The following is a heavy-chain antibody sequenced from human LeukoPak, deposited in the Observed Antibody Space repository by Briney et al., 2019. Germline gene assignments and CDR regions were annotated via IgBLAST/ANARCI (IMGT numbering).Heavy chain of an antibody. Sequence: SETLSLTCTVSGGSISSSSYYWGWIRQPPGKGLEWIGSIYYSGSTYYNPSLKSRVTISVDTSKNQFSLKLSSVTAADTAVYYCARPLCPTWRDCYFDYWGQGTLVTVSS. CDR1: GGSISSSSYY. CDR2: IYYSGST. CDR3: ARPLCPTWRDCYFDY. J-gene: IGHJ4*02. V-gene: IGHV4-39*01. D-gene: IGHD2-21*02.